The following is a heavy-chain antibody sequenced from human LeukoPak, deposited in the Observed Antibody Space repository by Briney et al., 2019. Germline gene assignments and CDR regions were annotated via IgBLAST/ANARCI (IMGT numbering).Heavy chain of an antibody. CDR3: AKVVDTAMVNYYMDV. CDR1: GFTFSSYE. V-gene: IGHV3-48*03. Sequence: PGGSLRLSCAASGFTFSSYEMNWVRQAPGKGLEWVSYISSSGSTIYYADSVKGRFTISRDNSKNTLYLQMNSLRAEDTAVYYCAKVVDTAMVNYYMDVWGKGTTVTVSS. J-gene: IGHJ6*03. D-gene: IGHD5-18*01. CDR2: ISSSGSTI.